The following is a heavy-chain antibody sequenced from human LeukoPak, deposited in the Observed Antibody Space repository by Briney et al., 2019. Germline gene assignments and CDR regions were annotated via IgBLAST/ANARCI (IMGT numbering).Heavy chain of an antibody. Sequence: SETLSLTCTVSGGSISSSSYYWGWIRQPPGKGLEWIGSIYYSGSTYYNPSLKSRVTISVDTSKNQFSLKLSSVTAADTAVYYCARAYDYVWECYRYPVGPWGQGTLVTVSS. CDR3: ARAYDYVWECYRYPVGP. CDR1: GGSISSSSYY. CDR2: IYYSGST. V-gene: IGHV4-39*01. J-gene: IGHJ5*02. D-gene: IGHD3-16*02.